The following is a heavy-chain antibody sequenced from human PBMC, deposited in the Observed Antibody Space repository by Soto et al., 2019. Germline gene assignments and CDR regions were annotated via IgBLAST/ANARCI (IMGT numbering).Heavy chain of an antibody. CDR3: ANGGRAYYYYYGMDV. Sequence: SETLSLTCTVSGGSVSSGSYYWSWIRQPPGKGLEWIGYIYYSGSTNYNPSLKSRVTISVDTSKNQFSLKLSSVTAADTAVYYCANGGRAYYYYYGMDVWGQGTPVTVSS. V-gene: IGHV4-61*01. D-gene: IGHD3-16*01. CDR1: GGSVSSGSYY. J-gene: IGHJ6*02. CDR2: IYYSGST.